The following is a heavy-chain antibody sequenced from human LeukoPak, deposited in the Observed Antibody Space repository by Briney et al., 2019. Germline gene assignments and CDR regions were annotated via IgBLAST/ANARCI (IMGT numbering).Heavy chain of an antibody. CDR2: IYYGENT. V-gene: IGHV4-39*01. D-gene: IGHD3-22*01. CDR3: ARRDDSGGYHKIFDY. Sequence: SETLSLICTVSGGSISSGPYYWGWIRQPPGKGLEWSGNIYYGENTYYNPSLKSRVTISIDTSKNQFYLKLSSLTAADTAVYYCARRDDSGGYHKIFDYWGPGTLVTVSS. J-gene: IGHJ4*02. CDR1: GGSISSGPYY.